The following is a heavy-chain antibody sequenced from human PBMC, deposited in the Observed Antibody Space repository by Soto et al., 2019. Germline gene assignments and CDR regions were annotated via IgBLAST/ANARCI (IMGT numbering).Heavy chain of an antibody. V-gene: IGHV3-30*18. CDR3: AKDYGDLTSPDAFDI. D-gene: IGHD4-17*01. CDR1: GFTFSSYG. Sequence: QVQLVESGGGVVQPGRSLRLSCASSGFTFSSYGMHWVRQAPGKGLEWVAVISYDGSNKYYADSVKGRFTISRDNSKNTLYLQMNNLRAEDTAVYYCAKDYGDLTSPDAFDIWGQGTMVTVST. CDR2: ISYDGSNK. J-gene: IGHJ3*02.